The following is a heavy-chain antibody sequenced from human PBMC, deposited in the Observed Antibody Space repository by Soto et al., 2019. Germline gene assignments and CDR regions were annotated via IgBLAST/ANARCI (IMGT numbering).Heavy chain of an antibody. D-gene: IGHD2-2*03. CDR1: GAAIGSSSCS. CDR3: ASTGYCSSPSCPRWNWLVPPLDY. J-gene: IGHJ4*02. Sequence: AETLSVTCTGWGAAIGSSSCSWDWIREPPGNGLEWIGSIYHSGSTYYNPSLKSRVTICVDTSKNQFSLKLSSVNAADTAVYYAASTGYCSSPSCPRWNWLVPPLDYRGQGTLVTVS. CDR2: IYHSGST. V-gene: IGHV4-39*01.